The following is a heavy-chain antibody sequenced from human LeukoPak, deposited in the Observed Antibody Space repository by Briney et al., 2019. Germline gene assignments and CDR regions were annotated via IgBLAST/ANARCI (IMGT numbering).Heavy chain of an antibody. CDR2: IYYSGST. CDR1: GGSISSSSYC. CDR3: ARDRAMIADFDY. J-gene: IGHJ4*02. D-gene: IGHD3-22*01. V-gene: IGHV4-39*07. Sequence: PSETLSLTCTVSGGSISSSSYCWGWIRQPPGKGLEWIGSIYYSGSTYYNPSLKSRVTISVDTSKNQFSLKLSSVTAADTAVYYCARDRAMIADFDYWGQGTLVTVSS.